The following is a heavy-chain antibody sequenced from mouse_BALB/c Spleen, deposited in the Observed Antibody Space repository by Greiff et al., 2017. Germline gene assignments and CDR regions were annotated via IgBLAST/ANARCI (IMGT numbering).Heavy chain of an antibody. V-gene: IGHV1-4*01. Sequence: VQLQQSGAELARPGASVKMSCKASGYTFTSYTMHWVKQRPGQGLEWIGYINPSSGYTNYNQKFKDKATLTADKSSSTAYMQLSSLTSEDSAVYYCSRGGELGHYYAMDYWGQGTSVTVSS. CDR2: INPSSGYT. J-gene: IGHJ4*01. D-gene: IGHD4-1*01. CDR3: SRGGELGHYYAMDY. CDR1: GYTFTSYT.